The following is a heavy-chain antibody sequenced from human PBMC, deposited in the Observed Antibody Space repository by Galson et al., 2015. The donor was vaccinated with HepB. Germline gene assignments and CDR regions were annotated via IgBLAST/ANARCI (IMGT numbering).Heavy chain of an antibody. Sequence: LSLTCAVYGGSFSGYYWSWIRQPPGKGLEWIGEINHSGSTNYNPSLKSRVTISVDASKNQFSLKLSSVTAADTAVYYCASLGSSTPAYLPYYYYGMDVWGQGTTVTVSS. CDR1: GGSFSGYY. J-gene: IGHJ6*02. CDR2: INHSGST. CDR3: ASLGSSTPAYLPYYYYGMDV. V-gene: IGHV4-34*01. D-gene: IGHD6-13*01.